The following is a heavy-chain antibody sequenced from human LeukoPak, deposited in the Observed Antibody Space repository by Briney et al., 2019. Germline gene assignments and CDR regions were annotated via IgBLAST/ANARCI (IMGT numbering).Heavy chain of an antibody. Sequence: PSKTLSLTCTVSGGSISSYYWNWIRQPPGKGLEWIGYIYYSGSTNYNPSLKSRVTISVDTSKNQFSLKLSSVTAADTAVYYCARAERGWLQFSFDYWGQGTLVTVSS. V-gene: IGHV4-59*01. J-gene: IGHJ4*02. CDR3: ARAERGWLQFSFDY. CDR1: GGSISSYY. D-gene: IGHD5-24*01. CDR2: IYYSGST.